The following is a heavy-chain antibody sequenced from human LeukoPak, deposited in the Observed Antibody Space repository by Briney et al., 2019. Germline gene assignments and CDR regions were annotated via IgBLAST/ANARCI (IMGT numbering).Heavy chain of an antibody. J-gene: IGHJ5*02. CDR1: GGSISSGAYY. CDR2: VYYSGST. V-gene: IGHV4-61*08. CDR3: ARAAPWFDP. Sequence: SETLSLTCTVSGGSISSGAYYWSWIRQPPGKGLEWIGYVYYSGSTNYNPSLKSRVTISVDTSKNQFSLKLSSVTAADTAVYYCARAAPWFDPWGQGTLVTVSS.